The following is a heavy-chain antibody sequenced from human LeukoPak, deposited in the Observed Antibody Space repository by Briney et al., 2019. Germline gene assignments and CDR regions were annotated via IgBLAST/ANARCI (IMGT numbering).Heavy chain of an antibody. D-gene: IGHD2-15*01. CDR3: ARDPGWSSFDI. CDR1: GFSFTSYW. V-gene: IGHV3-7*03. J-gene: IGHJ3*02. CDR2: INQDAGTT. Sequence: PGGSLRLSCVASGFSFTSYWMSWVRQAPGKDLEVVANINQDAGTTNYVDSVKGRFTISRDNAENSLYLQMSSLRAEDTALYYCARDPGWSSFDIWGQGIMVTVSS.